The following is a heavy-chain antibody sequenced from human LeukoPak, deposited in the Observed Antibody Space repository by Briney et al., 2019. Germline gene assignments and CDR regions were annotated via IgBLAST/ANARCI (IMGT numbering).Heavy chain of an antibody. CDR2: ISGSSSYI. Sequence: PGGSLRLSCAASGFTFSTYSMNWVRQAPGKGLKWVSSISGSSSYIYYADSVKGRFTISRDNAKNTLYLQMNSLRAEDTAVYYCGRGAGGSYYLDYWGQGALVTVSS. V-gene: IGHV3-21*01. J-gene: IGHJ4*02. CDR3: GRGAGGSYYLDY. D-gene: IGHD1-26*01. CDR1: GFTFSTYS.